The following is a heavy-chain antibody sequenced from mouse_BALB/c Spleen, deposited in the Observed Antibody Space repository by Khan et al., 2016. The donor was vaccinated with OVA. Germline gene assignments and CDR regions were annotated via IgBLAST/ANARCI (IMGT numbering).Heavy chain of an antibody. CDR2: ISGDSNTI. Sequence: EVQLQESGGGLVQPGGSRKLSCAASGFTFSNFGMHWIRQAPEKGLEWVAYISGDSNTIYYADTVKGRFTISRDNPRNTLFLQMTSLRSEDTAMYYCARSYFYGYYFDQWGQGTTLTVS. D-gene: IGHD1-1*01. V-gene: IGHV5-17*02. CDR1: GFTFSNFG. J-gene: IGHJ2*01. CDR3: ARSYFYGYYFDQ.